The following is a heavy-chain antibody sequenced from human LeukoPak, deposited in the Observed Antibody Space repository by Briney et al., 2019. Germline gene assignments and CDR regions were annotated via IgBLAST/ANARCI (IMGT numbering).Heavy chain of an antibody. V-gene: IGHV4-59*01. J-gene: IGHJ3*02. CDR1: GGSISSYY. Sequence: PSETLSLTCTVSGGSISSYYWSWIRQPPGKGLEWSGYIYYSGSTNYNPSLKSRVTISVDTSKNQFSLKLSSVTAADTAVYYCARDSVDYDFWSGRGISDAFDIWGQGTMVTVSS. CDR3: ARDSVDYDFWSGRGISDAFDI. CDR2: IYYSGST. D-gene: IGHD3-3*01.